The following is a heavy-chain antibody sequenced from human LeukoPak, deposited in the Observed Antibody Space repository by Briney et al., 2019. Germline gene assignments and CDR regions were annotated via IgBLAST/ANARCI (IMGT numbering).Heavy chain of an antibody. J-gene: IGHJ4*02. D-gene: IGHD3-9*01. CDR2: IYSGGST. Sequence: KPGGSLRLSCAASGFTVSSNFMSWVRQAPGKGLEWVSVIYSGGSTYYADSAKGRFTISRDNSKNTLYLQMNSLRVEDTAVYYCALGLVTDYWGQGTLVTVSS. CDR3: ALGLVTDY. V-gene: IGHV3-66*01. CDR1: GFTVSSNF.